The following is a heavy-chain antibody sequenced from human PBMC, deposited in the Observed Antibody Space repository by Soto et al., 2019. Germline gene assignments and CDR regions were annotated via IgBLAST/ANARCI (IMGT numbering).Heavy chain of an antibody. CDR1: GGPLSGYY. Sequence: PSETLSLTCEVYGGPLSGYYWSWIRQTPGKGLEWIGQINHGGGTNYNLSLKSRVSISIDTSKNQFSLTLNSVNAADTAVYYCARRPDGFDVRGQGTLVTVSS. D-gene: IGHD6-6*01. V-gene: IGHV4-34*01. J-gene: IGHJ3*01. CDR2: INHGGGT. CDR3: ARRPDGFDV.